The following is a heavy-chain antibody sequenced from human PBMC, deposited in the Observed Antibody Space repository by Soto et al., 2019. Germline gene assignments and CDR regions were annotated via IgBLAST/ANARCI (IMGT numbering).Heavy chain of an antibody. V-gene: IGHV5-51*01. CDR3: ARSIREQWLADY. J-gene: IGHJ4*02. Sequence: GESLKISCTASGYSFISYWIAWVRQMPGKGLEWMGIMYPGDSDTRYSPSFQGQVTRSADKSISTAYLQWSSLKASDTASYYCARSIREQWLADYWGQGTLVTVSS. CDR1: GYSFISYW. CDR2: MYPGDSDT. D-gene: IGHD6-19*01.